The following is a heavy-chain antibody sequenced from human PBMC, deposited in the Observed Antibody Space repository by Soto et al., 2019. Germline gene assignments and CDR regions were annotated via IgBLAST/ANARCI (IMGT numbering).Heavy chain of an antibody. J-gene: IGHJ6*02. V-gene: IGHV1-69*06. CDR2: IIPIFGTA. Sequence: SVKVSCKASGGTFSSYAISWVRQAPGQGXEWMGGIIPIFGTANYAQKFQGRVTITADKSTSTAYMELSSLRSEDTAVYYCARGDSNILTGYYTSGNYYYGMDVWGQGTTVTVSS. D-gene: IGHD3-9*01. CDR1: GGTFSSYA. CDR3: ARGDSNILTGYYTSGNYYYGMDV.